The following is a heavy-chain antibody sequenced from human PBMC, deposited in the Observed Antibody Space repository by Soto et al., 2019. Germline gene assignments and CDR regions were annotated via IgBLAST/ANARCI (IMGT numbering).Heavy chain of an antibody. CDR3: ARETPLDYDFRSGSNHWFDP. CDR2: TYYRSKWYN. Sequence: SQTLSLTCAISGDSVSSNSAAWNWIRQSPSRGLEWLGRTYYRSKWYNDYAVSVKSRITINPDTSKNQFSLQLNSVTPEDTAVHSCARETPLDYDFRSGSNHWFDPWGQGTLVTVSS. J-gene: IGHJ5*02. D-gene: IGHD3-3*01. CDR1: GDSVSSNSAA. V-gene: IGHV6-1*01.